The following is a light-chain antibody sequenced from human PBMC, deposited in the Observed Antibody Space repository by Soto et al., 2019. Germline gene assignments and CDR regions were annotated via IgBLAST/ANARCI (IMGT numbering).Light chain of an antibody. J-gene: IGKJ4*01. CDR2: DES. V-gene: IGKV1-33*01. CDR1: QDISNY. CDR3: QQYDNLLPLT. Sequence: DIQMTQSPSSLSASVGDRVTITCQASQDISNYLNWYQQKPGKAPKLLIYDESNLETGVPSRFSGSGSGTDFTFTIRSLQPEDSATYYGQQYDNLLPLTCGGGTKVEIK.